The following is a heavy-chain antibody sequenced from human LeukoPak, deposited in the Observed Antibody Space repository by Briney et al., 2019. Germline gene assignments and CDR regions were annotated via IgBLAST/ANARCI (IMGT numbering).Heavy chain of an antibody. CDR2: ISSSSSTI. J-gene: IGHJ6*04. CDR1: GFTSSSYG. CDR3: ARALGDHRHV. V-gene: IGHV3-48*01. D-gene: IGHD3-16*01. Sequence: PGGSLRLSCAASGFTSSSYGMHWVRQAPGKGLEWVSYISSSSSTIYYADSVKGRFTISRDNAKNSLYLQTNSLRAEDTAVYYCARALGDHRHVWGKGTTVTVSS.